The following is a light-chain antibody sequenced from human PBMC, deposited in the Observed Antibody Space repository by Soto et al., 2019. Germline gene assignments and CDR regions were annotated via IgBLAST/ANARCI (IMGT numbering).Light chain of an antibody. CDR1: SSDVGGYNY. CDR3: SSYTSSSTLEV. J-gene: IGLJ2*01. Sequence: QSVLTQPASVSGSPGQSITISCTGTSSDVGGYNYVSWYQQHPGKAPKLMIYDVSNRPSGVSNRFSGSKSGNTASLTISGLQAEDEADYYCSSYTSSSTLEVFGGGTMVTVL. V-gene: IGLV2-14*01. CDR2: DVS.